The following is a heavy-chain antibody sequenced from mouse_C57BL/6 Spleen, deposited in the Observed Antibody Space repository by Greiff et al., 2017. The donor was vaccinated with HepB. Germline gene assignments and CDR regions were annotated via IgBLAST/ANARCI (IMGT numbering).Heavy chain of an antibody. Sequence: VQLQQSGPELVKPGASVKISCKASGYTFTDYYINWVKQRPGQGLEWIGWIFPGSGSTYYNEKFKGKATLTVDKSSSTAYMLLSSLTSEDSAVYFCARDYYGSSSAWFAYWGQGTLVTVSA. CDR2: IFPGSGST. V-gene: IGHV1-75*01. CDR1: GYTFTDYY. D-gene: IGHD1-1*01. J-gene: IGHJ3*01. CDR3: ARDYYGSSSAWFAY.